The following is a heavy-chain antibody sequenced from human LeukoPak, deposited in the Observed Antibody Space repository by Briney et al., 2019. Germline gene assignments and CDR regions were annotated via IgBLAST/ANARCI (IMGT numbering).Heavy chain of an antibody. V-gene: IGHV1-8*01. D-gene: IGHD5-18*01. J-gene: IGHJ4*02. CDR2: INPNSGNT. CDR3: ALGGYSYGFSGGFDY. CDR1: GDTFTSYD. Sequence: ASVKVSCKASGDTFTSYDINWVRQATGQGLEWMGWINPNSGNTGYAQEFQGRVTMTRNTSISTAYMVLSSLISEDTAVYYCALGGYSYGFSGGFDYWVQGTLVTVSS.